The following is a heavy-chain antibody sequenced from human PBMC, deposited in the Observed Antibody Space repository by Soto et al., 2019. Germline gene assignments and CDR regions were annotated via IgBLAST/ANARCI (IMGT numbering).Heavy chain of an antibody. CDR1: GFTFSSYA. D-gene: IGHD6-19*01. Sequence: QVQLVESGGGVVQPGRSLRLSCAASGFTFSSYAMHWVRQAPGKGLEWVAVISYDGSNKYYADSVKGRFTISRDNSKNTLYLQMNSLRAEDTAVYYCARDMGKTYSRGPPPREMDVWGQGTTVTVSS. CDR3: ARDMGKTYSRGPPPREMDV. J-gene: IGHJ6*02. V-gene: IGHV3-30-3*01. CDR2: ISYDGSNK.